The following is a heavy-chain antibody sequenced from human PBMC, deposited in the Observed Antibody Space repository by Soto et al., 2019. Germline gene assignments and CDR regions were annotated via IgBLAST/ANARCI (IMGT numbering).Heavy chain of an antibody. CDR2: IYYSGST. CDR1: GGSICSGGYY. Sequence: SEALSLTCTVSGGSICSGGYYWSWIRQHPGKGLEWVGYIYYSGSTYYNPSLKSRVTISVDTSKNQFSLKLSSVTAADTAVYYCARVVMVTGPETGPDFEYYYYYGMDVWGQGTTVTVSS. D-gene: IGHD5-18*01. V-gene: IGHV4-31*03. J-gene: IGHJ6*02. CDR3: ARVVMVTGPETGPDFEYYYYYGMDV.